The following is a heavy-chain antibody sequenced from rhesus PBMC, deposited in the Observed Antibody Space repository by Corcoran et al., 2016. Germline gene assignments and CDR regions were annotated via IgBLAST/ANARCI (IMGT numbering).Heavy chain of an antibody. Sequence: QVQLQESGPGLVKPSETPSLTCAASGYSISSGYDWSWIRQPPGKGLEWIGYIYGSSGSTNYNPSLKNRVTISKDTSKNQFSLKLSSVTAADTAVYYCARGDNIWTGYYGLDSWGQGVVVTVSS. J-gene: IGHJ6*01. CDR1: GYSISSGYD. CDR2: IYGSSGST. V-gene: IGHV4-127*01. D-gene: IGHD3-3*01. CDR3: ARGDNIWTGYYGLDS.